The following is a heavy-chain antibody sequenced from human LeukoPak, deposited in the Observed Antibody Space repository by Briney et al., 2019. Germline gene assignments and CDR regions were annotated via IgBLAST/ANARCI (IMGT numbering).Heavy chain of an antibody. D-gene: IGHD2/OR15-2a*01. V-gene: IGHV3-7*03. CDR2: IKQDEGEK. CDR1: GFTFSRYW. CDR3: ARDKIEGPSNFDN. Sequence: PGGSLRLSCAASGFTFSRYWMTWVRQAPGKGPEWVANIKQDEGEKYYVDSGKGRFTISRDNAKNSLFLQMNSLRAEDTAIYYCARDKIEGPSNFDNWGQGTLVIVSS. J-gene: IGHJ4*02.